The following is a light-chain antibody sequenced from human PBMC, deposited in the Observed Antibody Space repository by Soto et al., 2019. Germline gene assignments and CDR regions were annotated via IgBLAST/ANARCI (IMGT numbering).Light chain of an antibody. Sequence: DIQMTQSPSSLSASVGDRVTITCRASQTISSYLNWYQQKPGQAPKSLIYAASTLQSGVPSRLSGSGSGTDFTLTISNLQPEDFATYYCQQSYRTPLNFGGGIKVDIK. CDR3: QQSYRTPLN. CDR1: QTISSY. J-gene: IGKJ4*01. V-gene: IGKV1-39*01. CDR2: AAS.